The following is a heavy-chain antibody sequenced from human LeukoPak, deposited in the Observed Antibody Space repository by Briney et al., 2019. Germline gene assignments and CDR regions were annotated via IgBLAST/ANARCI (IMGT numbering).Heavy chain of an antibody. CDR1: GFTFSSYA. CDR2: ISGSGGST. D-gene: IGHD2-15*01. V-gene: IGHV3-23*01. CDR3: ARAAAARYCSGGSCYARGMDV. Sequence: GGSLRLSCAAAGFTFSSYAMSWARQAPGKGLEWVSAISGSGGSTYYADSVKGRFTISRDNSKNTLYLQMTSLRAEDTAVYYCARAAAARYCSGGSCYARGMDVWGQGTTVTVSS. J-gene: IGHJ6*02.